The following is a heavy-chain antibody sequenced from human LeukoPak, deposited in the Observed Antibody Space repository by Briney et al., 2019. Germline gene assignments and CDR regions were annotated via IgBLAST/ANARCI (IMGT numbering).Heavy chain of an antibody. V-gene: IGHV3-7*01. CDR1: GFTFSSYW. Sequence: GGSLRLSCAASGFTFSSYWMSWVRQAPGKGLEWVANIKQDGSEKYYVDSVKGRFTIPRDNAKNSLYLQMNSLRAEDTAVYYCARPRRAWYFDYWGQGTLVTVSS. J-gene: IGHJ4*02. CDR2: IKQDGSEK. CDR3: ARPRRAWYFDY.